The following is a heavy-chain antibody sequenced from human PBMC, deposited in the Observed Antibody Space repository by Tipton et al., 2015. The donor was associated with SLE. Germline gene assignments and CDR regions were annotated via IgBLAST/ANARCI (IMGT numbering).Heavy chain of an antibody. V-gene: IGHV4-39*07. CDR3: ARCSGSFPFDY. D-gene: IGHD1-26*01. Sequence: TLSLTCTVSGGSISSSSYYWGWIRQPPGKGLEWIGSIYYSGSTCYNPSLKSRVTISVDTSKNQFSLKLSSVTAADTAVYYCARCSGSFPFDYWGQGTLVTVSS. CDR2: IYYSGST. J-gene: IGHJ4*02. CDR1: GGSISSSSYY.